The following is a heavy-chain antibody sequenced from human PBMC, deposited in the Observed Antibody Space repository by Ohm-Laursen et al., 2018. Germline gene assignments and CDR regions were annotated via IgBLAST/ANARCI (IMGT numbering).Heavy chain of an antibody. CDR1: GFTVSSNY. Sequence: GSLRLSCTAPGFTVSSNYMSWVRQAPGKGLEYVGRIKSKAAGGTREYAEPVKGRFTILRDDSKNTLSLQMNSLKTEDTGVYYCARDPAYYYDSSGYFWVPNFDYWGQGTLVTVSS. CDR2: IKSKAAGGTR. J-gene: IGHJ4*02. V-gene: IGHV3-15*01. D-gene: IGHD3-22*01. CDR3: ARDPAYYYDSSGYFWVPNFDY.